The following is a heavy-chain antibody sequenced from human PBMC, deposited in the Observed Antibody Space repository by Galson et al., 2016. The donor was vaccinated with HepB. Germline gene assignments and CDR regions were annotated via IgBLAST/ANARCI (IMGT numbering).Heavy chain of an antibody. Sequence: SLRLSCAASGFTLSNSAMHWVRQAPGKGLEWVAKISYDAKNVYYAESLRGRSAISRDYSKNALYLEMNSLRVEDTAVYYSAADATTIVTAFDYWGQGTLVTVSS. D-gene: IGHD2-21*02. J-gene: IGHJ4*02. CDR2: ISYDAKNV. CDR3: AADATTIVTAFDY. V-gene: IGHV3-30*03. CDR1: GFTLSNSA.